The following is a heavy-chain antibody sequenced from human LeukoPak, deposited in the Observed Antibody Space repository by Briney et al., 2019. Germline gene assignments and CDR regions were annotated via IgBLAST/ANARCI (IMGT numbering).Heavy chain of an antibody. V-gene: IGHV3-53*01. Sequence: PGGSLRLSCAASGFTVSSNYMSWVRQAPGKGLEWVSDIYSGGSTYYADSVKGRFTISRDNSKNTLYLQMNSLRAEDTAVYYLASRGRITMVRGVLTTPDAFDIWGQGTMVTVSS. CDR3: ASRGRITMVRGVLTTPDAFDI. CDR1: GFTVSSNY. J-gene: IGHJ3*02. D-gene: IGHD3-10*01. CDR2: IYSGGST.